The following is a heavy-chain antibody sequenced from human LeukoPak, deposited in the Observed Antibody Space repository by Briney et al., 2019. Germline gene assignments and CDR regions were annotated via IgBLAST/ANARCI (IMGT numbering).Heavy chain of an antibody. Sequence: PGGSLRLSCAASGFTFSSYWMHRVRQAPGKGLVWVSRINSDGSSTSYADSVKGRFTISRDNAKNTLYLQMNSLRAEDTAVYYCARGQQLGAYGMDVWGQGTTVTVSS. CDR1: GFTFSSYW. CDR3: ARGQQLGAYGMDV. J-gene: IGHJ6*02. CDR2: INSDGSST. V-gene: IGHV3-74*01. D-gene: IGHD6-13*01.